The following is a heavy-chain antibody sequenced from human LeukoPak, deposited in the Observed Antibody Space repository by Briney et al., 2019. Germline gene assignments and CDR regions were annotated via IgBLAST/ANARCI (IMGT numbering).Heavy chain of an antibody. J-gene: IGHJ6*03. CDR2: IKQDGSEK. CDR1: GFTFSSYW. D-gene: IGHD1-26*01. CDR3: AKASHRGSYYYYYYMDV. Sequence: GGSLRLSCAASGFTFSSYWMSWVRQAPGKGLEWVANIKQDGSEKYYVDSVKGRFTISRDNAKNSLYLQMNSLRAEDTAVYYCAKASHRGSYYYYYYMDVWGKGTTVTVSS. V-gene: IGHV3-7*01.